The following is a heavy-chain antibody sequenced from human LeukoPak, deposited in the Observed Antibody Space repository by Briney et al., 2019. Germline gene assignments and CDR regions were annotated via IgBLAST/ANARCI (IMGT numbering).Heavy chain of an antibody. CDR1: GFTFSDYY. V-gene: IGHV3-11*04. J-gene: IGHJ4*02. D-gene: IGHD6-6*01. CDR3: ARDREWYSSSSPLNY. Sequence: GGSLRLSRAASGFTFSDYYMSWIRQAPGKGLEWVSYISSSGSTIYYADSVKGRFTISRDNAKNSLYLQMNSLRAEDTAVYYCARDREWYSSSSPLNYWGQGTLVTVSS. CDR2: ISSSGSTI.